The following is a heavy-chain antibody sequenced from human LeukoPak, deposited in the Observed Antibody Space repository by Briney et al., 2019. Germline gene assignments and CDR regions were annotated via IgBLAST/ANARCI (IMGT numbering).Heavy chain of an antibody. CDR1: GYTLTSYG. D-gene: IGHD2-2*01. Sequence: APVKVSCKGSGYTLTSYGIRGGGQAPGKGGEGMGWISAYNGNTNYAQKLQGRVTMTTDTSTSTAYMELRSLRSDDTAVYYCARVANRGIVVVPAPDYWGQGTLVTVSS. CDR3: ARVANRGIVVVPAPDY. J-gene: IGHJ4*02. V-gene: IGHV1-18*01. CDR2: ISAYNGNT.